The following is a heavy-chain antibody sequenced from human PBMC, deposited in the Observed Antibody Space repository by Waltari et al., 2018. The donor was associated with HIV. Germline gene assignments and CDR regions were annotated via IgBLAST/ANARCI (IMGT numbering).Heavy chain of an antibody. CDR1: GGSISSYY. CDR3: ADAGSWLPWFDP. D-gene: IGHD1-26*01. J-gene: IGHJ5*02. V-gene: IGHV4-59*01. Sequence: QVQLQESGPGLARPWATLLLTCPVAGGSISSYYWTWIRQPPGKGLAWIGYIYSSGSTNDYPALKRRVSISVDTSKNQFSLKLSSVTAADTAVYYCADAGSWLPWFDPWGQGTLVTVSS. CDR2: IYSSGST.